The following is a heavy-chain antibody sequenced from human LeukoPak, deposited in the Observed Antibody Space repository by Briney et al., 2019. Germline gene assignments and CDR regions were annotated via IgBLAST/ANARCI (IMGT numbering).Heavy chain of an antibody. D-gene: IGHD3-16*01. Sequence: SETPSLTCAVYGGSFSGYYWSWIRQPPGKGLEWIGEIKHSGSTNYNPSLKSRVTISVDTSKNQFSLKLSSVTAADTAVYYCARMGDVAEDYWGQGTLVTVSS. CDR2: IKHSGST. CDR1: GGSFSGYY. J-gene: IGHJ4*02. V-gene: IGHV4-34*01. CDR3: ARMGDVAEDY.